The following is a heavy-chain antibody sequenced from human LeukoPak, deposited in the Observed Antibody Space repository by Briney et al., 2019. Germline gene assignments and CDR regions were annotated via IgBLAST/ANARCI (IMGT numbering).Heavy chain of an antibody. D-gene: IGHD1-1*01. J-gene: IGHJ4*02. CDR1: GGSISNYY. Sequence: SETLSLTCSVSGGSISNYYWSWIRQPPGKGLEWIGYIYNSVRTNYNPSLRSRVTISADTSKNQFYLKLTSVTAADTAVYYCARGYFYWGQGTLVTASS. V-gene: IGHV4-59*01. CDR2: IYNSVRT. CDR3: ARGYFY.